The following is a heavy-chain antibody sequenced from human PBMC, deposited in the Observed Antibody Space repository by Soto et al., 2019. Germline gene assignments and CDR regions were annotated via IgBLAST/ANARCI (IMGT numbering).Heavy chain of an antibody. CDR2: ISAYNGNT. V-gene: IGHV1-18*04. CDR1: GYTFTSYG. CDR3: ARDLGDNSGYFAFDI. J-gene: IGHJ3*02. D-gene: IGHD3-22*01. Sequence: ASVKVSCKASGYTFTSYGISWVRQAPGQGLEWMGWISAYNGNTNYAQKLQGRVTMTTDTSTSTAYMELRSLRSDDTAVYFCARDLGDNSGYFAFDIWGQGTMVTVSS.